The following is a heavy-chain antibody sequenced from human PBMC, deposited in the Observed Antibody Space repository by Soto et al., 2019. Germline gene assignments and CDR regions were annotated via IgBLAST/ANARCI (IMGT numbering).Heavy chain of an antibody. V-gene: IGHV1-18*01. CDR3: ARGGPLRYFDWSDYYYYGMDV. CDR2: ISAYNGNT. Sequence: GASVKVSCKASGYTFTMYGISGVLQAPVQWLEWMGWISAYNGNTNYAQKLQGRVTMTTDTSTSTAYMELRSLRSDDTAVYYCARGGPLRYFDWSDYYYYGMDVWGQGTTVTVSS. J-gene: IGHJ6*02. CDR1: GYTFTMYG. D-gene: IGHD3-9*01.